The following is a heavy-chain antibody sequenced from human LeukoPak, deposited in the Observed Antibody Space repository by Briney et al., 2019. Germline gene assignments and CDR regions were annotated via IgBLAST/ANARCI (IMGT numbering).Heavy chain of an antibody. Sequence: GGSLRLSCAVSGLTFSTYTMKWVRQARGEGLEWDPSIISGGSHIYYADSVKGRLNTSTDNAENSLFLQIMSLRAEDTAVYYCAGVATAMETSDAWGQGTLVTVSS. CDR3: AGVATAMETSDA. D-gene: IGHD5-18*01. CDR1: GLTFSTYT. CDR2: IISGGSHI. J-gene: IGHJ5*02. V-gene: IGHV3-21*01.